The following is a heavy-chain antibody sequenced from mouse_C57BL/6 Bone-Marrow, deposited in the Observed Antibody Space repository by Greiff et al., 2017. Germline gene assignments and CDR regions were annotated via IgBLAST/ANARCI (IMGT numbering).Heavy chain of an antibody. J-gene: IGHJ4*01. CDR2: FYPGSGSI. Sequence: QVQLKQSGAELVKPGASVKLSCKASGYTFTEYTIHWVKQRSGQGLEWIGWFYPGSGSIKYNEKFKDKATLTADKSSSTVYMELSRLTAEDSAVYFCARHEAIYYDYDGGYAMDYWGQGTSVTVSS. D-gene: IGHD2-4*01. CDR1: GYTFTEYT. CDR3: ARHEAIYYDYDGGYAMDY. V-gene: IGHV1-62-2*01.